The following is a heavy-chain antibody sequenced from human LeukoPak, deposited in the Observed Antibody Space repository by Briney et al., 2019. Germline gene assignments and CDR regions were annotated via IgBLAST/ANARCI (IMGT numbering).Heavy chain of an antibody. CDR1: GYTFSSYG. D-gene: IGHD5-18*01. Sequence: PGRSLRLSCAASGYTFSSYGMHWVRQAPGKGLEWVAVTSYDGSNKYYADSVKGRFTISRDNSKNTLYLQMNSLRAEDTAVYYCAKGTNTAMAPGDYWGQGTLVTVSS. CDR3: AKGTNTAMAPGDY. J-gene: IGHJ4*02. V-gene: IGHV3-30*18. CDR2: TSYDGSNK.